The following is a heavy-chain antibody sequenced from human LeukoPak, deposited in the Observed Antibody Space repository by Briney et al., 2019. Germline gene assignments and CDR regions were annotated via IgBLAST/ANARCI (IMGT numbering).Heavy chain of an antibody. V-gene: IGHV1-69*05. Sequence: SVKVSCKASGGTFSSCAISWVRQAPGQGLEWMGGIIPIFGTANYAQKFQGRVTITTDESTSTAYMELSSLRSEDTAVYYCASGLGYCSRTSCPDAFDIWGQGTMVTVSS. CDR1: GGTFSSCA. CDR3: ASGLGYCSRTSCPDAFDI. J-gene: IGHJ3*02. D-gene: IGHD2-2*01. CDR2: IIPIFGTA.